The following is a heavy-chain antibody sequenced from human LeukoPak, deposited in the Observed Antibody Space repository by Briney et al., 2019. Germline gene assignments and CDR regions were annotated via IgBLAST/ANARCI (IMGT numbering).Heavy chain of an antibody. V-gene: IGHV4-38-2*02. Sequence: SETLSLTCTVSGYSISSAYYWGWIRQPPGKGLEWIGSIYHSGSTYYNPSLKSRVTISVDTSKNQFSLNLNSVTAADTAVYYCARHTPMGLYYFDYWGQGTLVTVSS. CDR1: GYSISSAYY. J-gene: IGHJ4*02. CDR2: IYHSGST. CDR3: ARHTPMGLYYFDY. D-gene: IGHD2-15*01.